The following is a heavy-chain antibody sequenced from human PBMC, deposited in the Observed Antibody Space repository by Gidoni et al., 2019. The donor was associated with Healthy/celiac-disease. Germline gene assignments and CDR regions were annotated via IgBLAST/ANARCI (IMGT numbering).Heavy chain of an antibody. D-gene: IGHD3-22*01. CDR1: GGSIRSSSDY. CDR3: ARGYYDSSGYPSPFQH. V-gene: IGHV4-39*01. Sequence: QLQLQESGPGLVKPSETLSLTCPVSGGSIRSSSDYWGWIRQPPGKGLEWIGSIYYSGSTYYNPSLKSRVTISVDTSKNQFSLKLSSVTAADTAVYYCARGYYDSSGYPSPFQHWGQGTLVTVSS. CDR2: IYYSGST. J-gene: IGHJ1*01.